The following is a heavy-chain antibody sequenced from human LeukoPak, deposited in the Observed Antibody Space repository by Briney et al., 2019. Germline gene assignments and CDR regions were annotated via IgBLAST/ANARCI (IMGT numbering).Heavy chain of an antibody. CDR2: IIPIFGTA. CDR3: ARSRRDGYNLHAFDI. D-gene: IGHD5-24*01. V-gene: IGHV1-69*05. J-gene: IGHJ3*02. CDR1: GGTFSSYA. Sequence: SVKVSCKASGGTFSSYAISWVRQAPGQGLEWMGRIIPIFGTANYAQKFQGRVTITTDESTSTAYMELSSLRSEDTAVYYCARSRRDGYNLHAFDIWGQGTMVTVSS.